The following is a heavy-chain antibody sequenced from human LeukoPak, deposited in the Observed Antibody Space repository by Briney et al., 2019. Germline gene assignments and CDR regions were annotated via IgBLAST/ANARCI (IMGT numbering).Heavy chain of an antibody. Sequence: SETLSLTCTVSGVSISIYYWSWIRQPPGKGLEWIGYIYYSGSTNYNPSLKSRVTISVDTSKNQFSLKLSSVTAADTAVYYCARPYYYGSGSMYAFDIWGQGTMVTVSS. CDR3: ARPYYYGSGSMYAFDI. CDR2: IYYSGST. V-gene: IGHV4-59*01. J-gene: IGHJ3*02. CDR1: GVSISIYY. D-gene: IGHD3-10*01.